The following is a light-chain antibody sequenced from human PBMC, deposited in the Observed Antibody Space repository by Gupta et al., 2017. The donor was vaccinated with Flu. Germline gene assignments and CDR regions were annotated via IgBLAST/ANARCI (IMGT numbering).Light chain of an antibody. CDR1: QSVSRY. CDR2: DAS. V-gene: IGKV3-11*01. J-gene: IGKJ2*01. CDR3: QQRSNWYT. Sequence: EIVLTQSPATLSLSPGERATLSCRASQSVSRYLAWYQQKPGQAPRLLIYDASSRATGIPARFSGSGSGTDFTLTISSLKPEDFAVYYCQQRSNWYTFGQGTKLEI.